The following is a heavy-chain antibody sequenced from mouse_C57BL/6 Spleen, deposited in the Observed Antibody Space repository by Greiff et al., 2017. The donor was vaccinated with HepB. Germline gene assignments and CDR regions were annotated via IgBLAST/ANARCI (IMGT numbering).Heavy chain of an antibody. CDR3: ARTGLPRGWFAY. CDR1: GYTFTSYW. J-gene: IGHJ3*01. Sequence: QVQLQQPGAELVRPGSSVKLSCKASGYTFTSYWMHWVNQRPIQGLEWIGNIDPSDSETHYNQKFKDKATLTVDKASSTAYMPLSSLTSEDSAVYYCARTGLPRGWFAYWGQGTLVTVSA. V-gene: IGHV1-52*01. CDR2: IDPSDSET. D-gene: IGHD2-4*01.